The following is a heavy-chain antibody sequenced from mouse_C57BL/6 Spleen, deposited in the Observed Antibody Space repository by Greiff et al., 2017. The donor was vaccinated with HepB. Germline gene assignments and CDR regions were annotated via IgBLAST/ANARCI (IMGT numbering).Heavy chain of an antibody. CDR1: GFTFSSYA. CDR2: ISDGGSYT. J-gene: IGHJ2*01. CDR3: ARDEPFDY. Sequence: EVKVVESGGGLVKPGGSLKLSCAASGFTFSSYAMSWVRQTPEKRLEWVATISDGGSYTYYPDNVKGRFTISRDNAKNNLYLQMSHLKSEDTAMYYCARDEPFDYWGQGTTLTVSS. V-gene: IGHV5-4*01.